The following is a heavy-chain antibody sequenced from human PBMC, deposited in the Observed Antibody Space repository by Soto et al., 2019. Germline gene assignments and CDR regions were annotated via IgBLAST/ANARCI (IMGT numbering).Heavy chain of an antibody. V-gene: IGHV3-11*01. J-gene: IGHJ4*02. CDR2: ISSSGSTI. CDR3: AGERPIGTEYDY. CDR1: GFTFSDYY. Sequence: GGSLRLSCAASGFTFSDYYMSWIRQAPGKGLEWVSYISSSGSTIYYADSVKGRFTISRDNAKNSLYLQMNSLRAEDTAVYYCAGERPIGTEYDYWGQGTLVTVSS. D-gene: IGHD1-1*01.